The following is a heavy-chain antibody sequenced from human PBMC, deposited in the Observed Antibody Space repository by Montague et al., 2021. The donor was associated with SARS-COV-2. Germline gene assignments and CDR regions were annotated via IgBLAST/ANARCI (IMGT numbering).Heavy chain of an antibody. CDR1: GGSISSGSYY. CDR3: IRDLECVDS. V-gene: IGHV4-61*02. CDR2: VYASGVT. D-gene: IGHD3-3*01. Sequence: TLSLTRTVSGGSISSGSYYWSWIRQPAGKGLEWIVRVYASGVTNNNPSLKSRVTISLDTSKNQFSMSLSSVTAADTDLYYCIRDLECVDSWGQGALVTVSS. J-gene: IGHJ5*01.